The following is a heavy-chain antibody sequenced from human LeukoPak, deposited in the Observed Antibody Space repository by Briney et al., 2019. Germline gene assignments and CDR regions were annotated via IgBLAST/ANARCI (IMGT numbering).Heavy chain of an antibody. CDR3: ARVTGYIVEDYFDY. CDR1: GGSFSGYY. Sequence: SETLSLTCAVYGGSFSGYYWSWIRKPPGKGLEWIGKINHSGSTNYNPSLKSRVTISVDTSKLQFSLRLSSVTAADTAVYYCARVTGYIVEDYFDYWGRGTLVTVSS. J-gene: IGHJ4*02. D-gene: IGHD3-22*01. CDR2: INHSGST. V-gene: IGHV4-34*01.